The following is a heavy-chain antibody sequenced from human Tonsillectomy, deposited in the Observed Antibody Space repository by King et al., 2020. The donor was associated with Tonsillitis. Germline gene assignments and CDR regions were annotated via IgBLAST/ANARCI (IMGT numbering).Heavy chain of an antibody. CDR1: GDSISSDSYS. D-gene: IGHD6-19*01. CDR3: ARDLSRGGWSPLGY. Sequence: VQLQESGPRLVKPSQPLSLTCTVSGDSISSDSYSWSWIRRPAGEGLEWIGRIYSSGTTVYNPSLESRVTMSVDTSKNQFSLKLGSVTAADTAVYYCARDLSRGGWSPLGYWGQGTLVTVSS. J-gene: IGHJ4*02. V-gene: IGHV4-61*02. CDR2: IYSSGTT.